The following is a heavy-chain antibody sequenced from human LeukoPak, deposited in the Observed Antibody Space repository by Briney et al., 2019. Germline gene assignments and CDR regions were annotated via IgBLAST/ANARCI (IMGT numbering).Heavy chain of an antibody. D-gene: IGHD2-15*01. CDR2: IRHDGNAK. V-gene: IGHV3-7*01. Sequence: GGSLRLSCAASGFAFRDFWMSWVRQAPGKGLEWVANIRHDGNAKNYVPSVRGRFTISRVNAKNSLYLQMNSLTVEDTAVYYCATSHDSAGNDWGQGTLVTVSS. CDR1: GFAFRDFW. J-gene: IGHJ4*02. CDR3: ATSHDSAGND.